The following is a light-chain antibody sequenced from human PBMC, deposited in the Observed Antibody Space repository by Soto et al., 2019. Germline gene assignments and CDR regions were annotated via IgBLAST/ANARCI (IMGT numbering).Light chain of an antibody. V-gene: IGKV3-20*01. CDR3: QQYGCSPKT. Sequence: EIVLTQSPGTLSLSPGERATLSCRASQSVSSSYLAGYQHKPGQAPRLLIYGASSRATGIPDRFSGSGSGIAFSLPISRLEPEDFGGYYCQQYGCSPKTFGQGTKVEIE. J-gene: IGKJ1*01. CDR1: QSVSSSY. CDR2: GAS.